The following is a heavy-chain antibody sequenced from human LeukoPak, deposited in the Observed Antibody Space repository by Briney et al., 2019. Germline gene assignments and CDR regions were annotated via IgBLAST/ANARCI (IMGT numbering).Heavy chain of an antibody. V-gene: IGHV3-7*04. CDR3: ARGDTQSKYRHFDS. CDR2: IKQDGSEK. CDR1: GFTFDTYW. Sequence: GGSLRLSCAASGFTFDTYWMSWDRQAPGKGLEWVANIKQDGSEKDYVDSVKGRFTTSRDNAKSSLYLQMNSLRAEDTGVYFCARGDTQSKYRHFDSWGQGSLVIVSS. D-gene: IGHD3-16*02. J-gene: IGHJ4*02.